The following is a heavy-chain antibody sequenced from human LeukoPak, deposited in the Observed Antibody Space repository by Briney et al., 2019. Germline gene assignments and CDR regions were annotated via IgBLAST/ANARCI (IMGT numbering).Heavy chain of an antibody. J-gene: IGHJ6*02. CDR3: ARRKLRYCSGGSCYSDYGMDV. D-gene: IGHD2-15*01. V-gene: IGHV4-59*08. Sequence: NASETLSLTCTVSGGSINTYYWTWIRQPPGKGLEWVGYIYDSGSTNYNPSLKSRVTISVDTSKNQFSLKLSSVTAADTAVYYCARRKLRYCSGGSCYSDYGMDVWGQGTTVTVSS. CDR1: GGSINTYY. CDR2: IYDSGST.